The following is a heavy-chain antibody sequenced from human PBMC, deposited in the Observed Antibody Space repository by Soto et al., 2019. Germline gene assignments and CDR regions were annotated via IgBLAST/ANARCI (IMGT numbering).Heavy chain of an antibody. Sequence: EVQLLESGGGMVQPGESPRLSCAASGFTFASYTMTWVRQAPGKGLEWVSTINSGGDTTYYSDSVKGRFTISRDSPKNTLLLLMTSLRAEDTAVYYCAKSGGPPASLDVYIDYWGQGTLVTVSS. J-gene: IGHJ4*02. D-gene: IGHD2-2*01. V-gene: IGHV3-23*01. CDR2: INSGGDTT. CDR3: AKSGGPPASLDVYIDY. CDR1: GFTFASYT.